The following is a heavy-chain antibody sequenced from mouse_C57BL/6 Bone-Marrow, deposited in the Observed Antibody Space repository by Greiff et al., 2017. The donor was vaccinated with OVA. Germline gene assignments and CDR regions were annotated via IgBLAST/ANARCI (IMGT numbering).Heavy chain of an antibody. CDR1: GFNIKDDY. CDR3: TTSDYVSSPYAMDY. V-gene: IGHV14-4*01. J-gene: IGHJ4*01. CDR2: IDPENGDT. Sequence: VQLQQSGAELVRPGASVKLSCTASGFNIKDDYMHWVKQRPEQGLEWIGWIDPENGDTEYASKFQGKATITADTSSNTAYLPLSSLTSEDTAVYYCTTSDYVSSPYAMDYWGQGTSGTVSS. D-gene: IGHD1-1*01.